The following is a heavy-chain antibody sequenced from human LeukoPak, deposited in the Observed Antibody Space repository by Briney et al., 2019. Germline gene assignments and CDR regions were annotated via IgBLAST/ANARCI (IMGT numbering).Heavy chain of an antibody. Sequence: ASVKVSCKASGYTFTNYAMHWVRQAPGQGLEWMGWINTNTGNPTYAQGFTGRFVFSLDTSVSTAYLQISSLKAEDTAVYYCARDGYSSSWYSRPVDYWGQGTLVTVSS. D-gene: IGHD6-13*01. V-gene: IGHV7-4-1*02. CDR3: ARDGYSSSWYSRPVDY. CDR2: INTNTGNP. CDR1: GYTFTNYA. J-gene: IGHJ4*02.